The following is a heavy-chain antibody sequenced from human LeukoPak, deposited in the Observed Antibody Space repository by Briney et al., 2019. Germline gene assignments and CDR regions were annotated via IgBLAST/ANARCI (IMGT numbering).Heavy chain of an antibody. D-gene: IGHD2-2*01. CDR1: DGSMGTYY. J-gene: IGHJ4*02. V-gene: IGHV4-59*08. Sequence: SETLSLTCSVSDGSMGTYYWGWIRQPPGKGLEWIGYIYYSGSTTYNPSLKSRVTVLVDQSKNQFCVKLTSMNAADPAVYYCARGRLGRQHASFFDSWGQGTLVTVSS. CDR2: IYYSGST. CDR3: ARGRLGRQHASFFDS.